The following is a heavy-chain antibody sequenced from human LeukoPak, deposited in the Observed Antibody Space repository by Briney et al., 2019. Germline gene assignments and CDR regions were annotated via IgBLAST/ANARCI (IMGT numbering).Heavy chain of an antibody. J-gene: IGHJ4*02. V-gene: IGHV4-30-2*01. Sequence: TASETLSLTCTVSGGSISRGGYSWNWIRQPPGKGLEWIGYIYYSGSTYYNPSLKSRITMSLDRSKNQFSLNLTSLTAADTAVCASGDYDKSGYYMSDWGQGTLVTVSS. D-gene: IGHD3-22*01. CDR2: IYYSGST. CDR1: GGSISRGGYS. CDR3: GDYDKSGYYMSD.